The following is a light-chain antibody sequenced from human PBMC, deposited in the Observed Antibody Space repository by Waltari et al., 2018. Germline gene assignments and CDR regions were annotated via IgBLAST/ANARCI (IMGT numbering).Light chain of an antibody. Sequence: EIVMTQSPATLSVSPGERATLSYRASQSVTTNLAWYQQKPGQAPRLLIYEASTRATGIPARFRGSGSGTEFTLTISSLQSEDFAVYYCQQYNRWPPITFGQGTRLEIK. CDR1: QSVTTN. J-gene: IGKJ5*01. V-gene: IGKV3-15*01. CDR3: QQYNRWPPIT. CDR2: EAS.